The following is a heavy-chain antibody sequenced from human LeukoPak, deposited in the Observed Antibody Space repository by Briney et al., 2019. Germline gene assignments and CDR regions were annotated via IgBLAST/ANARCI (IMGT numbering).Heavy chain of an antibody. J-gene: IGHJ6*02. CDR1: GYTFTGYY. CDR3: ARSYDILTGYYPSYYYYGMDV. D-gene: IGHD3-9*01. Sequence: ASVKVSCKASGYTFTGYYMHWVRQAPGQGLEWMGWINPNSGGTNYAQKFQGRVTVTRDTSISTAYMELSRLRSDDTAVYYCARSYDILTGYYPSYYYYGMDVWGQGTTVTVSS. CDR2: INPNSGGT. V-gene: IGHV1-2*02.